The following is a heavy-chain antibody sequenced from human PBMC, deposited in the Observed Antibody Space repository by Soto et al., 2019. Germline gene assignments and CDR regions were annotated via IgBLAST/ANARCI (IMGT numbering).Heavy chain of an antibody. J-gene: IGHJ6*02. Sequence: GGSLRLSCAASGFTFSSYAMSWVRQAPGKGLEWVSAISGSGGSTYYAGSVKGRFTISRDNSKNTLYLQMNSLRAEDTAVYYCAKPTYYYDSSGYYLAYYYYYGMDVWGQGTTVTVSS. CDR3: AKPTYYYDSSGYYLAYYYYYGMDV. D-gene: IGHD3-22*01. CDR2: ISGSGGST. V-gene: IGHV3-23*01. CDR1: GFTFSSYA.